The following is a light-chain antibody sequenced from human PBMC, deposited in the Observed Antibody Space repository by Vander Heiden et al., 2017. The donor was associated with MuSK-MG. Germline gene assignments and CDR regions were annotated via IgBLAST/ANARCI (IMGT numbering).Light chain of an antibody. CDR3: QQYHTPPYT. CDR1: QSVLFIPNNKNY. V-gene: IGKV4-1*01. CDR2: WAS. J-gene: IGKJ1*01. Sequence: DIVMTQSPASLAASLGERATITCKSSQSVLFIPNNKNYLAWYQQKPRQPPRLLIYWASTREPGVPDRFSGSGSGTDFTLTINSLQAEDVALYYCQQYHTPPYTFGQGTKAEVK.